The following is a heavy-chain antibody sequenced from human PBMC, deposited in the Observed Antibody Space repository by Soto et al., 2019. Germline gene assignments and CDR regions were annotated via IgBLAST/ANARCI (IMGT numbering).Heavy chain of an antibody. CDR3: ARDPIAAAGPFDY. CDR1: GGSISSGDYY. V-gene: IGHV4-30-4*01. CDR2: IYYSGST. Sequence: PSETLSLTCTVSGGSISSGDYYWSWIRRPPGKGLEWIGYIYYSGSTYYNPSLKSRVTISVDTSKNQFSLKLSSVTAADTAVYYCARDPIAAAGPFDYWGQGTLVTVSS. D-gene: IGHD6-13*01. J-gene: IGHJ4*02.